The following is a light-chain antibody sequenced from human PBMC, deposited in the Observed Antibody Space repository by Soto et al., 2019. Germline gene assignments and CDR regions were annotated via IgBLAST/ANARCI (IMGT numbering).Light chain of an antibody. J-gene: IGKJ1*01. CDR2: DAS. V-gene: IGKV1-5*01. Sequence: DIQMTQSPSALSASVGDRVTITCRASQSISSRLAWYQQKPGKAPKLLLNDASSSESGVPSRFSGSGSGTEFTLTISSLQPDEFATYYCQQSYSTPPTFGQGTKVEIK. CDR3: QQSYSTPPT. CDR1: QSISSR.